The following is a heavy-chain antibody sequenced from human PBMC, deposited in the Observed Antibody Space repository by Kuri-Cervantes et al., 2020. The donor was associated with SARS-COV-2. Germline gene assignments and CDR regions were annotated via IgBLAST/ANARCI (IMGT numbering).Heavy chain of an antibody. D-gene: IGHD1-26*01. CDR1: GFTFSSYA. V-gene: IGHV3-23*01. CDR2: ISGSGGST. CDR3: AKRSGSYFDY. J-gene: IGHJ4*02. Sequence: GESLKISCAASGFTFSSYAMSWVRQAPGKGLGWVSAISGSGGSTYYADSVKGRFTISRDNSKNTLYLQMNSLRAEDTAVYYCAKRSGSYFDYWGQGTLVTVSS.